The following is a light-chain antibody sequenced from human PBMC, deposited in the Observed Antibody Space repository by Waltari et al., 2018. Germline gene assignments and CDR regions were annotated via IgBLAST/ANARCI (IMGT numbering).Light chain of an antibody. V-gene: IGKV3-15*01. J-gene: IGKJ2*01. Sequence: EIVMTQSQATLSVSPGERVTLSCRASQSISNNLAWYQQKPGQAPRLLIHGASSRDTGIPARFSGSGSGTEFTLTISSMQSEDFAIYYCQQYNDWPPLYTFGQGTKLEIK. CDR2: GAS. CDR1: QSISNN. CDR3: QQYNDWPPLYT.